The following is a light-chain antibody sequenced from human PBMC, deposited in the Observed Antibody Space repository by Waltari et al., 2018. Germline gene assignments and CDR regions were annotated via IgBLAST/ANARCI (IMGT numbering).Light chain of an antibody. CDR1: SSDVGSYNL. J-gene: IGLJ1*01. CDR2: EGS. Sequence: GSPGQSITISCTGTSSDVGSYNLVSWYQQHPGKAPKLMIYEGSKRPSGVSNRFSGSKSGNTASLTISGLQAEDEADYYCCSYAGSSTFYVFGTGTKVTVL. CDR3: CSYAGSSTFYV. V-gene: IGLV2-23*01.